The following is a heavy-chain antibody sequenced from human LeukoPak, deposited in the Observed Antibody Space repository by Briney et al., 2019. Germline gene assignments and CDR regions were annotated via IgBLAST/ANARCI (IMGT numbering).Heavy chain of an antibody. Sequence: PSETLSLTCTVSGGSISSGTYYWSWIRQHPGKGLEWIVYIYNSGNTYYNPSLKSRVIISVDTSKNQFSLKLSSVTAADTAVYYCARGSIAAAAHDAFEIWGHGTMATVSS. CDR3: ARGSIAAAAHDAFEI. CDR2: IYNSGNT. V-gene: IGHV4-31*03. D-gene: IGHD6-13*01. J-gene: IGHJ3*02. CDR1: GGSISSGTYY.